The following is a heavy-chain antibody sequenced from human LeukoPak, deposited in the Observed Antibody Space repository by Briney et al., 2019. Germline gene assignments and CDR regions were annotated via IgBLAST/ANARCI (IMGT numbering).Heavy chain of an antibody. D-gene: IGHD2-8*02. V-gene: IGHV3-74*01. CDR3: TRVQAGRSGLMDV. CDR1: GLNFDDSA. CDR2: IGPDGSTT. J-gene: IGHJ6*02. Sequence: GGSLRLSCVASGLNFDDSAMHWVRQAPGKGLEWVSRIGPDGSTTNYAESVKGRFTTSRDNAKNTVYLQMNSLRAEDTALYYCTRVQAGRSGLMDVWGRGTTVTVSS.